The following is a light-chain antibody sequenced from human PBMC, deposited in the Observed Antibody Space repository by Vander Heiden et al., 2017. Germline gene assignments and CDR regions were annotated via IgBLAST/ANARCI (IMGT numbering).Light chain of an antibody. CDR3: QQSYSTPLT. J-gene: IGKJ4*01. CDR2: AAS. Sequence: DIQLPQSPSSLSASVGDRVTITCRASQSISSYLNWYQQNPGKAPKLLIYAASSLQSGVPSRCSGSGAGTDFTITISSLQPEDFATYYCQQSYSTPLTFGGGTKVEIK. V-gene: IGKV1-39*01. CDR1: QSISSY.